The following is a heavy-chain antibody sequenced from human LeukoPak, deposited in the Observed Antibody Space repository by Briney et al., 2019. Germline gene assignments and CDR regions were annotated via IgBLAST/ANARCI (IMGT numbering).Heavy chain of an antibody. CDR2: ISSSSSYI. Sequence: GGSLRLSCAASGFTFSSYAMSWVRQAPGKGLEWVSSISSSSSYIYYADSVKGRFTISRDNAKNSLYLQMSSLRAEDTAVYYCARETDSTLFDYWGQGTLVTVSS. CDR1: GFTFSSYA. V-gene: IGHV3-21*01. D-gene: IGHD2-2*01. J-gene: IGHJ4*02. CDR3: ARETDSTLFDY.